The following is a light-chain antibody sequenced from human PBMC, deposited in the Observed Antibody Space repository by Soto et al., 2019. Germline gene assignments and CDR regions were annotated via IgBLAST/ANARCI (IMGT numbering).Light chain of an antibody. CDR3: QQSYSTPRT. Sequence: IHMTQSPSSLSASVGNRVTITCRASQSISSYLNWYQQKQGKAPKLLIYAASSLQSGVPSRFSGSGYGTDFNLTISSLQTEDFATYYCQQSYSTPRTFGPGTKVDIK. J-gene: IGKJ3*01. CDR1: QSISSY. V-gene: IGKV1-39*01. CDR2: AAS.